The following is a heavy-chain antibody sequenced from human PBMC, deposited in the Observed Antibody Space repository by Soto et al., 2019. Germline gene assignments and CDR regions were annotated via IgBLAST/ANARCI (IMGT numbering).Heavy chain of an antibody. Sequence: QVKLVQAGTEVKKPGASIKVSCKASGYSFATSGMSWVRQAPGQGLEWMGWISAYNGKTNYDHNIQERVTLTTDPYMSTAYLEVRNLRSDATAAYYCARASQNYDASGYAKWGQGTMVTVSS. CDR2: ISAYNGKT. CDR3: ARASQNYDASGYAK. D-gene: IGHD3-22*01. CDR1: GYSFATSG. V-gene: IGHV1-18*01. J-gene: IGHJ4*02.